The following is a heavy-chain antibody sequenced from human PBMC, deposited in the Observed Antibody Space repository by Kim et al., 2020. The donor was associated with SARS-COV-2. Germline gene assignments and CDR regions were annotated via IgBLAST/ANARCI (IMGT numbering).Heavy chain of an antibody. Sequence: ASVKVSCKASEHTFSKFYMHWVRQAPGQGLEWMGIIDPSGDSRNYAQKFQDTITMTRDTSTNTVYLELRNLKSEDTAEYYCASWRGPGGDYYFDSWGQGTLVTVSS. CDR2: IDPSGDSR. J-gene: IGHJ4*02. CDR1: EHTFSKFY. V-gene: IGHV1-46*01. CDR3: ASWRGPGGDYYFDS. D-gene: IGHD3-10*01.